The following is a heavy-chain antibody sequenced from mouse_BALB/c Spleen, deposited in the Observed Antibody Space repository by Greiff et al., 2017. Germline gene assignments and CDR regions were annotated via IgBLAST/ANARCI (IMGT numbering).Heavy chain of an antibody. D-gene: IGHD2-2*01. V-gene: IGHV6-6*02. J-gene: IGHJ2*01. CDR3: TSGLWLRRKGYFDY. Sequence: EVQLVESGGGLVQPGGSMKLSCVASGFTFSNYWMNWVRQSPEKGLEWVAEIRLKSNNYATHYAESVKGRFTISRDDSKSSVYLQMNNLRAEDTGIYYCTSGLWLRRKGYFDYWGQGTTLTVSS. CDR2: IRLKSNNYAT. CDR1: GFTFSNYW.